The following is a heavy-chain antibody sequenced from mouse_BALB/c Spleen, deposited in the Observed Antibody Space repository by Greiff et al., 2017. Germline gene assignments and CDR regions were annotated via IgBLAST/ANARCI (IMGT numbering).Heavy chain of an antibody. CDR3: AYRAMDD. Sequence: VQLKQSGAELVKPGASVKLSCTASGFNIKDTYMHWVKQRPEQGLEWIGRIDPANGNTKYDPKFQGKATITADTSSNTAYLQLSSLTSEDTAVYYCAYRAMDDWGQGTSVTVSS. CDR2: IDPANGNT. V-gene: IGHV14-3*02. CDR1: GFNIKDTY. J-gene: IGHJ4*01.